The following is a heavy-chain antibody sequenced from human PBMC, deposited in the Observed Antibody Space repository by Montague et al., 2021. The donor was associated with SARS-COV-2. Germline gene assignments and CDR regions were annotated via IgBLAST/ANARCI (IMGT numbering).Heavy chain of an antibody. D-gene: IGHD2-15*01. J-gene: IGHJ4*03. V-gene: IGHV4-39*01. CDR1: GDSMSSDGYY. CDR2: IFSAGDT. CDR3: VRQGLGFFNGGGCFSTLAF. Sequence: SETLSLTCGVSGDSMSSDGYYWGWISQTPGKGMEWIGCIFSAGDTYYIPSLKSRVTISLDTSKNQFYLNLDSATVADTTVYYCVRQGLGFFNGGGCFSTLAFWGNVTLVTVSS.